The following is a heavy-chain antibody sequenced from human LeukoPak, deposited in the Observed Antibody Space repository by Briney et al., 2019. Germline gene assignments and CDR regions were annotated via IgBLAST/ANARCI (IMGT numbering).Heavy chain of an antibody. CDR1: GFTFSSYW. D-gene: IGHD4-11*01. CDR2: IKQDGTER. CDR3: ARDKGTVTPRGYYYYIDV. V-gene: IGHV3-7*01. Sequence: GGSLRLSCAASGFTFSSYWMSWVRQAPGKGLEWVAKIKQDGTERYHVDSVKGRFTVSRDNAKNSLYLQMNNLRAEDTAVYYCARDKGTVTPRGYYYYIDVWGRGTTVAVSS. J-gene: IGHJ6*03.